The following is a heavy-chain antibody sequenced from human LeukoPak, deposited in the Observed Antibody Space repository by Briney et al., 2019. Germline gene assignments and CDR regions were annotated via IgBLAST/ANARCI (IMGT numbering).Heavy chain of an antibody. CDR1: GFTVSRNY. D-gene: IGHD6-13*01. Sequence: PGGSLRLSCAASGFTVSRNYMSWVRQAPGKGLEWVSVIYSDGSTSYADSVKDRFTVSRDSSRNTLNLHMNSLRAEDTAVYYCARDLLSAAAGLDAFDIWGQGTVVTVSS. J-gene: IGHJ3*02. CDR2: IYSDGST. V-gene: IGHV3-66*01. CDR3: ARDLLSAAAGLDAFDI.